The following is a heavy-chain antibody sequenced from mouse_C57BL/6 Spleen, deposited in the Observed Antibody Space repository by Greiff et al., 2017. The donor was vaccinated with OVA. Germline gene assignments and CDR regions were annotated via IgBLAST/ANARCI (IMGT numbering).Heavy chain of an antibody. Sequence: EVQLQQSGPELVKPGASVKIPCKASGYTFTDYYMDWVKQSHGKSLEWIGDIIPNNGGTIYNQKFKGKATLTVDKSSSTAYMELRSLTSEDTAVYYCARESSSGYRFAYWGQGTLVTVSA. V-gene: IGHV1-18*01. D-gene: IGHD3-2*02. CDR2: IIPNNGGT. CDR1: GYTFTDYY. J-gene: IGHJ3*01. CDR3: ARESSSGYRFAY.